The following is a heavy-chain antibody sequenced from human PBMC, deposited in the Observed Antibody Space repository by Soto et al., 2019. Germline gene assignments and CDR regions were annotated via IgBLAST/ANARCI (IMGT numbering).Heavy chain of an antibody. CDR2: IIPIFGTA. Sequence: VASVKVSCKASGGTFSSYAISWVRQAPGQGLEWMGGIIPIFGTANYAQKFQGRVTITADESTSTAYMELSSLRSEDTAVYYCARIYDFWSGYSYWGQGTLVTVSS. V-gene: IGHV1-69*13. CDR1: GGTFSSYA. D-gene: IGHD3-3*01. CDR3: ARIYDFWSGYSY. J-gene: IGHJ4*02.